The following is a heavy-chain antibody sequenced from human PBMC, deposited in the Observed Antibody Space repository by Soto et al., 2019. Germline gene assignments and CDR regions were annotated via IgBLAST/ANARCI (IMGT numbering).Heavy chain of an antibody. J-gene: IGHJ5*02. D-gene: IGHD2-8*01. Sequence: GGSLILSCAASGFTFSTYSMNWVRQAPWKGLEWIAYISIGITTIFYADSVKARFTISRDNAKSSLYLQMNSLRDEDTAVYYCARDNGMAGSFDPWGQGTLVTVSS. CDR1: GFTFSTYS. CDR3: ARDNGMAGSFDP. V-gene: IGHV3-48*02. CDR2: ISIGITTI.